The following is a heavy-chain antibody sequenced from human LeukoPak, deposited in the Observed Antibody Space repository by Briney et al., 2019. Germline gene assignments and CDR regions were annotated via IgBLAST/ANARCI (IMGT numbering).Heavy chain of an antibody. D-gene: IGHD1-1*01. CDR2: ITSSGSYI. CDR1: GFTFSSYS. Sequence: GGSLRLSCAASGFTFSSYSMNWVRQAPWKGLEWVSSITSSGSYIYYADSVKGRFTVSRDNAKNSLYLQMNSLRAEDTAIYYCAKATGTLGNWGQGTLVTVSS. CDR3: AKATGTLGN. V-gene: IGHV3-21*01. J-gene: IGHJ4*02.